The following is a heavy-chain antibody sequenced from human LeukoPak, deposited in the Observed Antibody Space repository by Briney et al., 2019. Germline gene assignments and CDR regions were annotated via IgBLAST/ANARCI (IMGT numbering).Heavy chain of an antibody. Sequence: ASVKVSCKASGYTFTGYYMHWVRQAPGQALEWMGRINPNSGGRNYAQKVQGRVTMTRDTSSSTAYVELSSLRSDDTAVYYCARYYGDYGPEPDAFDIWGQGTMVPVSP. D-gene: IGHD4-17*01. V-gene: IGHV1-2*06. CDR1: GYTFTGYY. CDR2: INPNSGGR. J-gene: IGHJ3*02. CDR3: ARYYGDYGPEPDAFDI.